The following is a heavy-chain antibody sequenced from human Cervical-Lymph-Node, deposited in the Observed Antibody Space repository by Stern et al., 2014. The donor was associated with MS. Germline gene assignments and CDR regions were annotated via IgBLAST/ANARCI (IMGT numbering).Heavy chain of an antibody. J-gene: IGHJ6*02. CDR1: GGTFNVYA. CDR2: IIPVIGTA. CDR3: ARDGRHTNNFGLDV. Sequence: QVQLVQSGAEVKKPGSSVKVSCKASGGTFNVYAINWLRQAPGQGLEWMGGIIPVIGTANYAQNVQGRVTITADASTRTSSLQLSSLRSDDTAVYYCARDGRHTNNFGLDVWGQGTTVTVSS. V-gene: IGHV1-69*01.